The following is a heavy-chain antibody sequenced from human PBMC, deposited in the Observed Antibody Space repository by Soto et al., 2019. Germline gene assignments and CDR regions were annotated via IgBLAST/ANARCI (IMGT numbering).Heavy chain of an antibody. CDR1: GGSISSGGYY. CDR2: IYYSGST. J-gene: IGHJ4*02. Sequence: QVQLQESGPGLVKPSQTLSLTCTVSGGSISSGGYYWSWIRQHPGKGLEWIGYIYYSGSTYYNPSLKSRVTISVDTSKNQFSLKLSSVTAADTAVYYCARDLIIAARPAGYFDYWGQGTLVTVSS. V-gene: IGHV4-31*03. D-gene: IGHD6-6*01. CDR3: ARDLIIAARPAGYFDY.